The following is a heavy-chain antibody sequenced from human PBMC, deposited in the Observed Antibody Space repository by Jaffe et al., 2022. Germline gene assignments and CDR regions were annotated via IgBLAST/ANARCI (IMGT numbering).Heavy chain of an antibody. D-gene: IGHD5-12*01. CDR3: ASHSVYDSLYFQH. CDR2: FYSGGST. Sequence: EVQLVESGGGLVQPGGSLRLSCAASGFTVSSNYMSWVRQAPGKGLEWVSVFYSGGSTYYADSVKGRFTISRHNSKNTLYLQMNSLRAEDTAVYYCASHSVYDSLYFQHWGQGTLVTVSS. J-gene: IGHJ1*01. V-gene: IGHV3-53*04. CDR1: GFTVSSNY.